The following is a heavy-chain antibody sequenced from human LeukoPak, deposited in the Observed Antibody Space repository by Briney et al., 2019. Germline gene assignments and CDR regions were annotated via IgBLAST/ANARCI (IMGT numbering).Heavy chain of an antibody. V-gene: IGHV4-34*01. CDR1: GGSFSGYY. CDR2: INHSGST. Sequence: SETLSLTCAVYGGSFSGYYWSRIRQPPGKGLEWIGEINHSGSTNYNPSLKSRVTISVDTSKNQFSLKLSSVTAADTAVYYCARHKAGIDFWSGYLSYYFDYWGQGTLVTVSS. J-gene: IGHJ4*02. CDR3: ARHKAGIDFWSGYLSYYFDY. D-gene: IGHD3-3*01.